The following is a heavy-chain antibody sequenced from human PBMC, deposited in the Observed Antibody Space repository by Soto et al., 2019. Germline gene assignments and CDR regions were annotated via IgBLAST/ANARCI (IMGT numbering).Heavy chain of an antibody. CDR3: AKDLRGDDLGRDY. CDR1: GFAFSGYA. Sequence: EVQMLQTGGGLVQPGGSLRLSCEAPGFAFSGYAMSWVRQAPGRGLEWVSAISTTGDRTYYADPVKGRFTISRDNSKNTLYLQMHSLRAEDTAVYYCAKDLRGDDLGRDYWGQGALVTVSS. D-gene: IGHD7-27*01. J-gene: IGHJ4*02. V-gene: IGHV3-23*01. CDR2: ISTTGDRT.